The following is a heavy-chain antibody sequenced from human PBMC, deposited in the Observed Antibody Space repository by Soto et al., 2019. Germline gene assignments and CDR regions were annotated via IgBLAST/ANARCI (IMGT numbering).Heavy chain of an antibody. J-gene: IGHJ4*01. V-gene: IGHV4-59*08. CDR1: GGSISSYY. Sequence: PSETLSLTCTVSGGSISSYYWSWIRQPPGKGLEWIGYIYYSGSTNYNPSLKSRSTISVDTSKNQISLKLDSVTGADTAIYYFVSGTNCKTTSTCYRYFDFWGRGTLVTVSS. CDR3: VSGTNCKTTSTCYRYFDF. CDR2: IYYSGST. D-gene: IGHD1-1*01.